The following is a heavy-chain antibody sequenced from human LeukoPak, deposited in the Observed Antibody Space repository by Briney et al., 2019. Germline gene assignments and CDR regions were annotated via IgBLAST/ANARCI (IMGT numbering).Heavy chain of an antibody. D-gene: IGHD3-9*01. CDR1: GFTFSSYW. CDR3: ARVTGARSMDV. J-gene: IGHJ6*02. CDR2: IKQDGSEK. Sequence: PGGSLRLSCAASGFTFSSYWISWASQAPGKGMEWVANIKQDGSEKFYVDSVKGRSTIYRDNAKNSLYLQMNSLRAEDTAVYYCARVTGARSMDVWGQGTTVTVSS. V-gene: IGHV3-7*01.